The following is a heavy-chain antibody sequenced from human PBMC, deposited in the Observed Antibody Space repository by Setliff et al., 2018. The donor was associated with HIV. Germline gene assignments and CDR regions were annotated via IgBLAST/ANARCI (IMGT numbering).Heavy chain of an antibody. CDR2: IYHSGST. V-gene: IGHV4-38-2*01. CDR1: GYSIRSGYY. J-gene: IGHJ5*02. D-gene: IGHD6-19*01. Sequence: TLSLTCGVSGYSIRSGYYWGWIRQPPGKGLEWIGSIYHSGSTYYNPSLESRVTISVDTSKNQFSLKLSSVTAADTAVYFCARSSVPGSRFDPWGQGTLVTVSS. CDR3: ARSSVPGSRFDP.